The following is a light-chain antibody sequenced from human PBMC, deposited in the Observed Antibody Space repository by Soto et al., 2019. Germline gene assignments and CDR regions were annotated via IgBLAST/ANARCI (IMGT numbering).Light chain of an antibody. Sequence: DIVMTQSPDSLAVSLGERATINCKSSQSVLYSSNNKNYLAWYQQKPGQPPRLLIYWASTRESGVPDRFSGSRSWNDFPPPLRSLQAEDVAVYYCQQHYSTPYTFGQGTKLEIK. J-gene: IGKJ2*01. CDR3: QQHYSTPYT. V-gene: IGKV4-1*01. CDR1: QSVLYSSNNKNY. CDR2: WAS.